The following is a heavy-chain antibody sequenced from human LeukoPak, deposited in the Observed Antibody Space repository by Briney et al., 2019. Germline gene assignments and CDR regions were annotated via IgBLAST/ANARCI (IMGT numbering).Heavy chain of an antibody. CDR2: INVGNDNT. CDR3: ARGHDRYCSSTSCYTAFDY. CDR1: GYTFTSYL. D-gene: IGHD2-2*02. Sequence: ASVKVSCKASGYTFTSYLIHWVRQAPGQRLEWMGWINVGNDNTKYSQNFQGRVTITRDTSASTAYMELSSLRSEDTAVYYCARGHDRYCSSTSCYTAFDYWGQGTLVTVSS. J-gene: IGHJ4*02. V-gene: IGHV1-3*01.